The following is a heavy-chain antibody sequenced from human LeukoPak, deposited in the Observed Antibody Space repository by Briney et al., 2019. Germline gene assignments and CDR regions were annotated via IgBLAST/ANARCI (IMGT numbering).Heavy chain of an antibody. CDR2: IKEDGSEK. CDR3: AREDGYCSGGNCYSYFDS. CDR1: GFTFSSCW. D-gene: IGHD2-15*01. J-gene: IGHJ4*02. V-gene: IGHV3-7*01. Sequence: GGSLRLSCAASGFTFSSCWMTWVRQAPGKGLEWVANIKEDGSEKNYVDSVKGRFTITRDNTRNSLFLQMYSLRAEDTAVYFCAREDGYCSGGNCYSYFDSWGQGTLVTVSA.